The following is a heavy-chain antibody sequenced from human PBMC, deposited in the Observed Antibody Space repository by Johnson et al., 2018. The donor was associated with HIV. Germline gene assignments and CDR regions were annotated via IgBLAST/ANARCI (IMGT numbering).Heavy chain of an antibody. J-gene: IGHJ3*02. CDR3: ARVQLLADDVVNI. CDR1: GFTFSTNW. CDR2: INSDGSST. D-gene: IGHD3-10*01. V-gene: IGHV3-74*01. Sequence: VQLVESGGDLVQPGGSLRLSCVGSGFTFSTNWMHWVRQAPGKGLVWVSRINSDGSSTSYAESVKGRFTISRDNAKNTLYLQMDSLGAEDTAVYYCARVQLLADDVVNIWGQGTMVTVSS.